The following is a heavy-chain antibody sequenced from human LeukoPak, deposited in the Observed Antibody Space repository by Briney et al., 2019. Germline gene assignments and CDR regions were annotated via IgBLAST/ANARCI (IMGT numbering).Heavy chain of an antibody. CDR1: GYTFNTYG. V-gene: IGHV1-18*01. CDR3: ARKGCTGDCYRFDP. D-gene: IGHD2-21*02. CDR2: INTDSGNT. J-gene: IGHJ5*02. Sequence: ASVKVSCKASGYTFNTYGISWVRQAPGQRPEWMGWINTDSGNTKYAQKFQGRVTMTTDTSTSTAYMELSSLRSDDTAVYYCARKGCTGDCYRFDPWGQGTLVTVSS.